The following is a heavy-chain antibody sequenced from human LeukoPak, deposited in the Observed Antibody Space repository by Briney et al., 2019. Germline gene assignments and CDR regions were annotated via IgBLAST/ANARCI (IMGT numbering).Heavy chain of an antibody. V-gene: IGHV4-39*07. CDR2: IYYSGST. J-gene: IGHJ5*02. D-gene: IGHD6-13*01. CDR1: GGSISSSSYY. CDR3: ARAGRGSSSWHLGNWFDP. Sequence: PSETLSLTCTVSGGSISSSSYYWGWIRQPPGKGLEWIGSIYYSGSTYYNPSLKSRVTISVGTSKNQFSLKLSSVTAADTAVYYCARAGRGSSSWHLGNWFDPWGQGTLVTVSS.